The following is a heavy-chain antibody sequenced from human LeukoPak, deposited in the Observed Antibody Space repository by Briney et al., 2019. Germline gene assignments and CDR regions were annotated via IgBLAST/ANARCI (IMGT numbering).Heavy chain of an antibody. J-gene: IGHJ4*02. V-gene: IGHV3-64D*06. CDR1: GFTFSSYS. CDR2: INNNGGST. CDR3: VKAKVGATFDS. Sequence: PGGSLRLSCSASGFTFSSYSMDWVRQAPGKGPEYVSGINNNGGSTQYVGSVKGRFTISRDNSKNTVYLQMSSLRPEDTAVYYCVKAKVGATFDSWGQGTLVTVSS. D-gene: IGHD1-26*01.